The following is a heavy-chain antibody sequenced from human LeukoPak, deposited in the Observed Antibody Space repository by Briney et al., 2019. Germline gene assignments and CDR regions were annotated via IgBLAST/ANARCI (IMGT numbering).Heavy chain of an antibody. D-gene: IGHD3-22*01. CDR1: GYSFTSYW. Sequence: GESLKISCKGSGYSFTSYWIGWVRQMPGKGLEWMGIIYPGDSDTRYSPSFQGQVTISADKSISTANLQWSSLKASDTAMYYCARQRTYYYDPPGYWGQGTLVTVSS. CDR3: ARQRTYYYDPPGY. CDR2: IYPGDSDT. V-gene: IGHV5-51*01. J-gene: IGHJ4*02.